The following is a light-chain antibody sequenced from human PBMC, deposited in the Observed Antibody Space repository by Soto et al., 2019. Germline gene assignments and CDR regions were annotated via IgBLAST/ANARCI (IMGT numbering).Light chain of an antibody. V-gene: IGKV1-9*01. J-gene: IGKJ4*01. Sequence: DIQMTQSPSTLSASIGDRVAITSRASQSISSYLGWYQQKPGKAPKLLIYAASTLQSGVPSRFSGSGSGTDFTLTISSLQPEDFATYYCQQLNNYPSTFGGGTKVDTK. CDR1: QSISSY. CDR3: QQLNNYPST. CDR2: AAS.